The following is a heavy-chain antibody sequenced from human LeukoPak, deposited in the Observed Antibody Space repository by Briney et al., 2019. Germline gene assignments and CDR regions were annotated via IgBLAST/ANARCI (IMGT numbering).Heavy chain of an antibody. CDR2: IYYSGST. J-gene: IGHJ4*02. D-gene: IGHD5-24*01. CDR1: GGSISSYY. V-gene: IGHV4-59*01. Sequence: LETLSLTCTVSGGSISSYYLSWIRQPPGKGLEWFGYIYYSGSTNYNPSLKSRVTISVDTSKNQFSLKLSSVTAADTAVYYCAGARWLQLPLDYWGQGTLVTVSS. CDR3: AGARWLQLPLDY.